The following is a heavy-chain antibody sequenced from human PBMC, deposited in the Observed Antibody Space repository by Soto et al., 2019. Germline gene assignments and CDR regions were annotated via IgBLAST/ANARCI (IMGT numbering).Heavy chain of an antibody. CDR2: ISGSGGTT. D-gene: IGHD6-6*01. CDR3: AKDRNSSSSSCYGMDV. CDR1: GITFSSYT. V-gene: IGHV3-23*01. Sequence: EVQLLESGGGLFQSGESLRLSCAASGITFSSYTMPWFRQAPGKGLEWVSSISGSGGTTYNTDFVKGRFTISRDNHKNTLYLPKNSLSAEDTAIYYCAKDRNSSSSSCYGMDVWGQGTTVTVSS. J-gene: IGHJ6*02.